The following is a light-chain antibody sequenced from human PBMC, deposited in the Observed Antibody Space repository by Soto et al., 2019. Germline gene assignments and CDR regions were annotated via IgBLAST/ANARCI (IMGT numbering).Light chain of an antibody. CDR1: QGINTY. J-gene: IGKJ3*01. CDR3: QQLNTYPFT. V-gene: IGKV1-9*01. Sequence: DIQLTQSPSFLSASVGDRVTITCRASQGINTYLAWYQQKPGKAPKLLIYAASTLQSGVPSRFSGSGSGTEFTLTISSLQPKDFATYYCQQLNTYPFTFGPGTKVDIK. CDR2: AAS.